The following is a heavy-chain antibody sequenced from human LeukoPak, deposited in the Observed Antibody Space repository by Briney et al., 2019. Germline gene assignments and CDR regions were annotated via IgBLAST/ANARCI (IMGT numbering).Heavy chain of an antibody. CDR1: GYTFTGYY. J-gene: IGHJ6*02. CDR3: ARDGEYSGSSGYYYYGMDV. CDR2: INPNSGGT. V-gene: IGHV1-2*02. Sequence: ASVKVSCKASGYTFTGYYMHWVRQAPGQGLEWMGWINPNSGGTNYAQKFQGRVTMTRDTSISTAYMELSRLRSDDTAVYYCARDGEYSGSSGYYYYGMDVWGQGTTVTVSS. D-gene: IGHD6-6*01.